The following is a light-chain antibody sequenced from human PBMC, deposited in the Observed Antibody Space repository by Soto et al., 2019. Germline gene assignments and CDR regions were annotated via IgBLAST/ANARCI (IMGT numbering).Light chain of an antibody. CDR1: QSVSSS. CDR3: QQYKNWFT. V-gene: IGKV3-15*01. J-gene: IGKJ2*01. Sequence: EIVMTQTPATLSVSPGERATLSCRASQSVSSSLVWYQQKPGQAPRLLIYGASTRATGIPARFSGSGSGTEFTLTISSLQSEDFAVYYCQQYKNWFTFGQGTKLXIK. CDR2: GAS.